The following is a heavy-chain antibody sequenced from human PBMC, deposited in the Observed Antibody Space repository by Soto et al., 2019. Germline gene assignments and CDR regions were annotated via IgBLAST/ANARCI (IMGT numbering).Heavy chain of an antibody. CDR2: SSGCGGST. CDR1: GFTFTRYT. CDR3: AKDHIVLTFYGMDV. V-gene: IGHV3-23*01. D-gene: IGHD2-8*01. J-gene: IGHJ6*02. Sequence: GGSLRLSCAASGFTFTRYTMNWVRQGTGKGLEWVSASSGCGGSTYYADSVKGRFTTSRDNSKNTLYLQMKSLRAEDTAVYYCAKDHIVLTFYGMDVWGQGTTVTVSS.